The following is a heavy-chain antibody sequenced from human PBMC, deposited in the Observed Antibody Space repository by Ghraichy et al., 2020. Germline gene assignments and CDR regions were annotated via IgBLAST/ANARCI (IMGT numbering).Heavy chain of an antibody. CDR3: ARSPSLSDGGWGRGYSYGSGYYFDY. D-gene: IGHD5-18*01. J-gene: IGHJ4*02. Sequence: SETLSLTCAVYGGSFSGYYWSWIRQPPGKGLEWIGEINHSGSTNYNPSLKSRVTISVDTSKNQFSLKLSSVTAADTAVYYCARSPSLSDGGWGRGYSYGSGYYFDYWGQGTLVTVSS. CDR2: INHSGST. CDR1: GGSFSGYY. V-gene: IGHV4-34*01.